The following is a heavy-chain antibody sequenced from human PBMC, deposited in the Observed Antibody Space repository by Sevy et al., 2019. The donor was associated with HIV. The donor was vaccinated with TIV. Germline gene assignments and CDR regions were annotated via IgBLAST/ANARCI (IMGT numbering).Heavy chain of an antibody. D-gene: IGHD4-17*01. V-gene: IGHV3-30*02. CDR1: GFSFSAYG. CDR2: IRYDGSTR. CDR3: VKGLGTVQGALLSDDT. Sequence: GGSLRLSCAASGFSFSAYGMHWVLQAPGKELEWVTFIRYDGSTRYYADSVKGRFTISRDNLRSTLYLEMNSLRAEDTAVYYCVKGLGTVQGALLSDDTWGQGTMVTVSS. J-gene: IGHJ3*02.